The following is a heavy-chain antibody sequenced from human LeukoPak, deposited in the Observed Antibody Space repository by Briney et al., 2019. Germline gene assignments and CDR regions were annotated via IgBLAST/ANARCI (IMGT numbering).Heavy chain of an antibody. Sequence: ASVKVSCKASGYTFTGYYMHWVRQAPGQGLEWVGWINPKSGGTNYAQKFQGRVTMTRDTSISTAYMELSRLRSDDTAVYYCARSAESSSWVEFDYWGQGTLVTVSS. CDR3: ARSAESSSWVEFDY. V-gene: IGHV1-2*02. CDR1: GYTFTGYY. CDR2: INPKSGGT. D-gene: IGHD6-13*01. J-gene: IGHJ4*02.